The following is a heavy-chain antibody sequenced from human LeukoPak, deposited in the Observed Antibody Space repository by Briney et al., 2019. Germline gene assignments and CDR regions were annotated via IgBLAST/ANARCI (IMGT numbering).Heavy chain of an antibody. CDR2: INSDGSST. CDR3: TTVKVPATPY. V-gene: IGHV3-74*01. CDR1: GFIFSIYW. D-gene: IGHD2-15*01. Sequence: GGSLRLSCAASGFIFSIYWMHCVLQAPGEGLVWVSRINSDGSSTSYADSVRGRFTISRDNAKNTLYLQMSSLRADDTAVYYCTTVKVPATPYWGQGTLVTVSS. J-gene: IGHJ4*02.